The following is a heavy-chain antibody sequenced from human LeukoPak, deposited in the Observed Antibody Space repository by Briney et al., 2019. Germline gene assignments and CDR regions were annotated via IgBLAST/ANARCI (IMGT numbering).Heavy chain of an antibody. CDR3: AIAQSWDELFDS. D-gene: IGHD1-26*01. Sequence: GESLRLSCAASGFTFSSYGMHWVRQAPGKGLEWVAFTHSDGSNKYYVDSVRGRFTISRDSSENTLFLQMNSLRDEDSAVYYCAIAQSWDELFDSWGQGTLVTVSS. J-gene: IGHJ4*02. CDR1: GFTFSSYG. CDR2: THSDGSNK. V-gene: IGHV3-30*02.